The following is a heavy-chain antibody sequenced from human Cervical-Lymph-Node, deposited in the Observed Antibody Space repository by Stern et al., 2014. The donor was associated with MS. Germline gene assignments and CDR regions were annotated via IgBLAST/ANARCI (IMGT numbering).Heavy chain of an antibody. CDR1: GGSISSGSYY. V-gene: IGHV4-61*02. CDR3: ARHTWETGLNYFDY. D-gene: IGHD1-1*01. CDR2: IYTSGST. Sequence: QVQLVQSGPGLVKPSQTLSLTCTVSGGSISSGSYYWSWIRQPAGKGLEWIGHIYTSGSTNYNPSLKSRVTISVDTSKNQFSLKLSSVTAADTAVYYCARHTWETGLNYFDYWGQGTLVTVSS. J-gene: IGHJ4*02.